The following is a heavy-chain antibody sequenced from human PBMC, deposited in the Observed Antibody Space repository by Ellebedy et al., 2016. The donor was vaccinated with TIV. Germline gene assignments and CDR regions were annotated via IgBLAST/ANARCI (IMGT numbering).Heavy chain of an antibody. D-gene: IGHD5-12*01. CDR2: IVGGGGTT. Sequence: GESLKISCAASGFTFSSYAMSWVRQAPGKGLEWVSGIVGGGGTTYYADSVKGRFTIARANSNNTLYLQMNSLRADDTALYYCARHSGYDRNYFVNWGQGTLVTVSS. J-gene: IGHJ4*02. V-gene: IGHV3-23*01. CDR1: GFTFSSYA. CDR3: ARHSGYDRNYFVN.